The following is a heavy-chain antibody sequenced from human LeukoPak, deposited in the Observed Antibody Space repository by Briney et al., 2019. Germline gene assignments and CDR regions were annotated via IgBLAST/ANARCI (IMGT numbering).Heavy chain of an antibody. Sequence: GGSLRLSCAASGFTFSSYGMHWVRQAPGKGLEWVAVISYDGSNKYYADSVKGRFTISRDNSKNTLYLQMNSLRAEDTAVYYCAKDAIQLWFRWYFDLWGRGTLVTVSS. CDR1: GFTFSSYG. V-gene: IGHV3-30*18. J-gene: IGHJ2*01. CDR3: AKDAIQLWFRWYFDL. CDR2: ISYDGSNK. D-gene: IGHD5-18*01.